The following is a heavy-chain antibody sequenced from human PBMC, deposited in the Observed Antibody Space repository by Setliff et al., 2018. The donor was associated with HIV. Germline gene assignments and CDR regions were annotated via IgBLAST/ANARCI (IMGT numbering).Heavy chain of an antibody. D-gene: IGHD6-19*01. CDR3: ASSSGWYGAAQFDP. J-gene: IGHJ5*02. V-gene: IGHV4-61*08. Sequence: SETLSLTCTVTGGSISSGGFYWTWIRQHPGKGLEWIGYINTSGTTNYNPSLKSRVTISVDTSKNQFSLKLSSLTAADTAVYYCASSSGWYGAAQFDPWGQGTRVTVS. CDR1: GGSISSGGFY. CDR2: INTSGTT.